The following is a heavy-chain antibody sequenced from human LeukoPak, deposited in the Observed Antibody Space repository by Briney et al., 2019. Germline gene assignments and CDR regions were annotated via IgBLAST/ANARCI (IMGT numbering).Heavy chain of an antibody. J-gene: IGHJ4*02. Sequence: GGSLRLSCGVSGITLSNYGMSWVRQAPGKGLEWVSGISGTGGSTNYADSVKGRFTISRDNRKNTLYLQMNSLRAEHTAVYFCAKRGVVIRVILVGFHKEAYYFDSWGQGAPVTVSS. V-gene: IGHV3-23*01. CDR1: GITLSNYG. CDR2: ISGTGGST. CDR3: AKRGVVIRVILVGFHKEAYYFDS. D-gene: IGHD3-22*01.